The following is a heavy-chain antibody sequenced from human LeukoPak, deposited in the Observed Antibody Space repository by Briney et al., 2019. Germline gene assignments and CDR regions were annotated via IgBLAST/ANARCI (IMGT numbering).Heavy chain of an antibody. J-gene: IGHJ5*02. V-gene: IGHV4-59*01. CDR3: ARDNPALPAFDP. D-gene: IGHD1-14*01. Sequence: PSETLSLTCTVSGGSISSYYWSWIRQPPGKGLEWIGYIYYSGSTNYNPSLKSRVTISVDTSKNQFSLKLSSVTAADTAVYYCARDNPALPAFDPWGQGTLVTVSS. CDR2: IYYSGST. CDR1: GGSISSYY.